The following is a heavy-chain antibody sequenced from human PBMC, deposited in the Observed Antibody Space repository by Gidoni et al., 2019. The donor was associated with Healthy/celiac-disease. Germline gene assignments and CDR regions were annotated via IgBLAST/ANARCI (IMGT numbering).Heavy chain of an antibody. V-gene: IGHV3-30*18. CDR1: GFTFSSYA. Sequence: QVQLVASGGGVVQPGRSLILSCAASGFTFSSYAMHWVRQAPGKGLEWVAVISYDGSNKYYADSVKGRFTVSRDNSKNTLYLQMNSLRAEDTAVYYCAKANYDYGDFYYYYGMDVWGQGTTVTVSS. CDR3: AKANYDYGDFYYYYGMDV. J-gene: IGHJ6*02. D-gene: IGHD4-17*01. CDR2: ISYDGSNK.